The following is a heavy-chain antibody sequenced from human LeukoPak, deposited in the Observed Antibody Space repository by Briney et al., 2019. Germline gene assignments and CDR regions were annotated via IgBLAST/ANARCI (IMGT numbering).Heavy chain of an antibody. D-gene: IGHD6-13*01. V-gene: IGHV4-59*01. J-gene: IGHJ4*02. CDR1: GGSFSSYY. CDR2: IYYSGST. Sequence: SETLSLTCAVYGGSFSSYYWSWIRQPPGKGLEWIGYIYYSGSTNYNPPLKSRVTISVDTSKNQFSLKLSSVTAADTAVYYCASGSSWYGGLFDYWGQGTLVTVSS. CDR3: ASGSSWYGGLFDY.